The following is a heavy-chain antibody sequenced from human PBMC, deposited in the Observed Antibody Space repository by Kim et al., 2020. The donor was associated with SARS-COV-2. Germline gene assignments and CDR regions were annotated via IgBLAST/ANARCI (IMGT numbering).Heavy chain of an antibody. J-gene: IGHJ6*02. V-gene: IGHV3-23*01. CDR3: AKDQIYYDFWWDGMDV. CDR1: GFTFSSYA. CDR2: ISGSGGST. Sequence: GGSLRLSCAASGFTFSSYAMSWVRQAPGKGLEWVSAISGSGGSTYYADSVKGRFTISRDNSKNTLYLQMNSLRAEDTAVYYCAKDQIYYDFWWDGMDVWGQGTTVTVSS. D-gene: IGHD3-3*01.